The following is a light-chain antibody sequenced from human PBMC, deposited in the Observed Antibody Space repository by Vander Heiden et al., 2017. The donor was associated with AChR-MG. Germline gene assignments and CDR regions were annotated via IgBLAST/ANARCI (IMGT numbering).Light chain of an antibody. Sequence: EVVLTQSPATLSLSPGEGASLSCRASESISSYLAWYQQKPGQAPRLLITDASKRATGVPDRFSGSGSGTDFTLTISSLEPEDFAVYYCQERSNWLFTFGHGTKVDIK. CDR1: ESISSY. V-gene: IGKV3-11*01. CDR3: QERSNWLFT. CDR2: DAS. J-gene: IGKJ3*01.